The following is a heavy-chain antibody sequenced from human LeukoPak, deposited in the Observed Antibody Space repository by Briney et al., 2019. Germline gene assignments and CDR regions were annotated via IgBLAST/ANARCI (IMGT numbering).Heavy chain of an antibody. CDR1: GGSISSSSYY. D-gene: IGHD6-19*01. J-gene: IGHJ4*02. Sequence: SETLSLTCTVSGGSISSSSYYWGWIRQPPGKGLEWIGSIYYSGSTYYNPSLKSRVTISVGTSKNQFSLKLSSVTAADTAVYYCASGTYIAVAGTFDYWGQGTLVTVSS. CDR3: ASGTYIAVAGTFDY. V-gene: IGHV4-39*01. CDR2: IYYSGST.